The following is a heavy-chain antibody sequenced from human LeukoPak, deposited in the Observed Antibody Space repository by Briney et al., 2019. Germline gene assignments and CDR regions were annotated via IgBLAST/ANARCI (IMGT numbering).Heavy chain of an antibody. Sequence: GGSLRLSCTASGFTFRNYAMSWVRQAPGKGLQWVSGISGSGGSTYYADSLNGRSTISRDNSKNTLYLQMNSLRVEDSAIYYCAKDVSLHFYSTSGFDSWGQGTLVTASS. J-gene: IGHJ4*02. CDR1: GFTFRNYA. CDR3: AKDVSLHFYSTSGFDS. CDR2: ISGSGGST. V-gene: IGHV3-23*01. D-gene: IGHD2-15*01.